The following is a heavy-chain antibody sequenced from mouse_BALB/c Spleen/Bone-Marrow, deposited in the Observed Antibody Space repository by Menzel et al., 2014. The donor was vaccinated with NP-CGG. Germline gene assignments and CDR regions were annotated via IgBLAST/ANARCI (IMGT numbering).Heavy chain of an antibody. Sequence: VQLQQSGPELVKPGASAKISCKASGYAFSSSWMNWVKQRPGQGLEWIGRIYPGDGDTNYNGKFKGKATLTADKSSSTAYMQLSSLTSVDSAVYFCVRGGNCRFDYWGQGTTLTVSS. CDR1: GYAFSSSW. CDR3: VRGGNCRFDY. D-gene: IGHD2-1*01. V-gene: IGHV1-82*01. CDR2: IYPGDGDT. J-gene: IGHJ2*01.